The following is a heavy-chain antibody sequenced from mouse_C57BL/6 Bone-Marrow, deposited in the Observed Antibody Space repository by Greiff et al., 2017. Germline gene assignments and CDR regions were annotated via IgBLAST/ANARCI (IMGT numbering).Heavy chain of an antibody. D-gene: IGHD1-3*01. Sequence: EVQLVESGGGLVQPKGSLKLSCDASGFTFNTYAMHWVRQAPGKGVEWVARLRSKSSNYETYYDDKVKDRFTISREDSQSMLYLQMNTLRSEDTAMYYCLRSGLDYYAMDDWGQGTSVTVSS. CDR1: GFTFNTYA. V-gene: IGHV10-3*01. CDR2: LRSKSSNYET. J-gene: IGHJ4*01. CDR3: LRSGLDYYAMDD.